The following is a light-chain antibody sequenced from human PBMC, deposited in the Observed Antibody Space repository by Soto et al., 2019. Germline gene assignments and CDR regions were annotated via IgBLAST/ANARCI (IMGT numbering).Light chain of an antibody. J-gene: IGLJ3*02. CDR1: SSDVGGYNY. CDR2: EVS. Sequence: QSVLTQPASVSGSPGQSITISCTGASSDVGGYNYVSWYQQHPGKAPKLMIYEVSNRPSGVSDRFSGSKSGYTASLTISGLQAEDEADYYCNSYTTSGTWVFGGGTKLTVL. V-gene: IGLV2-14*01. CDR3: NSYTTSGTWV.